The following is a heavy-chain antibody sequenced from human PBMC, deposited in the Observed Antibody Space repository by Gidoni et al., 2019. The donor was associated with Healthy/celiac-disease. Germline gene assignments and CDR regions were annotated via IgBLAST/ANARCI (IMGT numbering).Heavy chain of an antibody. CDR2: ISWNSGSI. J-gene: IGHJ4*02. V-gene: IGHV3-9*01. Sequence: EVQLVESGGGLVQHGRSLRLSCAASGFTFDDYAMHWVRQAPGKGLEWVSGISWNSGSIGYADSVKGRFTISRDNAKNSLYLQMNSLRAEDTALYYCAKGGYYYDSSGYYVKGPFDYWGQGTLVTVSS. D-gene: IGHD3-22*01. CDR3: AKGGYYYDSSGYYVKGPFDY. CDR1: GFTFDDYA.